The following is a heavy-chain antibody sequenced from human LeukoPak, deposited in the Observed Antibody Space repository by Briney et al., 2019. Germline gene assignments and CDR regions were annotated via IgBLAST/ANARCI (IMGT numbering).Heavy chain of an antibody. J-gene: IGHJ6*03. CDR3: ARVSVGIAAQNYYYYMDV. Sequence: PSETLSLTCTVSGGSISSYYWSWIRQPPGKGLEWIGYIYYSGSTNYNPSLKSRVTISADTSKNQFSLKLSSVTAADTAVYYCARVSVGIAAQNYYYYMDVWGKGTTVTVSS. V-gene: IGHV4-59*01. CDR2: IYYSGST. CDR1: GGSISSYY. D-gene: IGHD6-6*01.